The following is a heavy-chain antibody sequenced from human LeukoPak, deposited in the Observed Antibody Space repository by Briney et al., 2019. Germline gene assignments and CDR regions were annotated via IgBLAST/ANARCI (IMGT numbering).Heavy chain of an antibody. CDR1: GFTFSSYG. V-gene: IGHV3-23*01. Sequence: GGSLRLSCAASGFTFSSYGLTWVRQAPGKGLEWVSGISGSGGSTYYADSVKGRFTISRDNSKNTLYLQMNSLRAEDTAVYYCAKLFSPMIVASDYWGQGTLVTVSS. J-gene: IGHJ4*02. D-gene: IGHD5-12*01. CDR3: AKLFSPMIVASDY. CDR2: ISGSGGST.